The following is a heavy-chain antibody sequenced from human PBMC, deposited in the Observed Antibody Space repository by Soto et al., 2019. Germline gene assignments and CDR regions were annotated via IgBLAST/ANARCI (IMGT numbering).Heavy chain of an antibody. J-gene: IGHJ5*02. CDR2: IYYSGST. D-gene: IGHD3-10*01. V-gene: IGHV4-59*08. CDR1: GGSISSYY. CDR3: ARSEWYYGSGSYYTNWFDT. Sequence: SETLSLTCTVSGGSISSYYWSWIRQPPGKGLEWIGYIYYSGSTNYNPSLKSRVTISVDTSKNQFSLKLSSVTAADTAVYYCARSEWYYGSGSYYTNWFDTWGQGTLVTVSS.